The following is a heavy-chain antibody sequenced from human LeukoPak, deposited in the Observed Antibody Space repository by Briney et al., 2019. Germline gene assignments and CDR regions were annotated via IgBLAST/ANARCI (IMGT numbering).Heavy chain of an antibody. CDR1: GGSISSSSYY. Sequence: SETLSLTCTVSGGSISSSSYYWGWIRQPPGKGLEWIGSIYYSGSTYYNPSLKSRVTISVDTSKNQFSLKLSSVTAADTAVYYCARGSAPMTHDWFDPWGQGTLVTVSS. D-gene: IGHD2-2*01. J-gene: IGHJ5*02. V-gene: IGHV4-39*07. CDR2: IYYSGST. CDR3: ARGSAPMTHDWFDP.